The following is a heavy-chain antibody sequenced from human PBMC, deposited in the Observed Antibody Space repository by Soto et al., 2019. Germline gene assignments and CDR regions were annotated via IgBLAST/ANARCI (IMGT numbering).Heavy chain of an antibody. Sequence: GASVKVSCKASGYTFPSYYMHWVRQAPGQGLEWMGIINPSGGSTSYAQKFQGRVTMTRDTSTSTVYMELSSLSSEDTAVYYCARVSRSNPEYSSGWYLDYWGQGTLVTVSS. J-gene: IGHJ4*02. D-gene: IGHD6-19*01. V-gene: IGHV1-46*01. CDR3: ARVSRSNPEYSSGWYLDY. CDR1: GYTFPSYY. CDR2: INPSGGST.